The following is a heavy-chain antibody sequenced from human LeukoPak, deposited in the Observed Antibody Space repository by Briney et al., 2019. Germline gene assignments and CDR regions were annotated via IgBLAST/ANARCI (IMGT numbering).Heavy chain of an antibody. CDR1: AFTFSSYS. Sequence: GSLRLSCAASAFTFSSYSMNWVRQAPGKGLEWVSSISSSGSYIYYADSVKGRFTISRGNAKNSLYLQMNSLRAEDTAVYYCAELGITMIGGVWGKGTTVTISS. CDR2: ISSSGSYI. J-gene: IGHJ6*04. D-gene: IGHD3-10*02. CDR3: AELGITMIGGV. V-gene: IGHV3-21*01.